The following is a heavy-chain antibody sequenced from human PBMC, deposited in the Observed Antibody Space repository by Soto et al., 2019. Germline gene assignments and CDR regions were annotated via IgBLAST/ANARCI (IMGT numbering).Heavy chain of an antibody. D-gene: IGHD2-2*01. V-gene: IGHV4-34*01. CDR3: ARGQFAVVLPAAANYFDY. J-gene: IGHJ4*02. CDR1: GGSFSGYY. CDR2: INHSGST. Sequence: PSETLSLTCAVYGGSFSGYYWSWIRQPPGKGLEWIGEINHSGSTNYNPSLKSRVTISVDTSKNQFSLKLNSETAADTALYYCARGQFAVVLPAAANYFDYWGQGTLVTVSS.